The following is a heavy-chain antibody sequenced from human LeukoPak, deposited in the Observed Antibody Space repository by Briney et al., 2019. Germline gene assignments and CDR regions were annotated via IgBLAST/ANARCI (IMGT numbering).Heavy chain of an antibody. Sequence: SETLSLTCAVYGGSFSGYYWSWIRQPPGKGLEWFGEINHSGSTNYNPSLKSRVTISVDTSKNQFSLKLSSVTAADTAVYYCARGITMIVVPYEVYYFDYWGQGTLVTVSS. CDR2: INHSGST. J-gene: IGHJ4*02. D-gene: IGHD3-22*01. CDR3: ARGITMIVVPYEVYYFDY. V-gene: IGHV4-34*01. CDR1: GGSFSGYY.